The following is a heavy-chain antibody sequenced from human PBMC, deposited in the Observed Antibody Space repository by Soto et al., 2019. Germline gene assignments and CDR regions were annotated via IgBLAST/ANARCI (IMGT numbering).Heavy chain of an antibody. CDR3: ARERREEIHDGYDIDY. CDR2: IYTSGST. J-gene: IGHJ4*02. D-gene: IGHD5-12*01. Sequence: TLSLTCTVSGDSISNYYWSWIRQPAGKGLEWIGRIYTSGSTDYNPSLKSRVTISIDMSKNQFSLKVTSMTAADTAVYYCARERREEIHDGYDIDYWGQGTLVTVSS. V-gene: IGHV4-4*07. CDR1: GDSISNYY.